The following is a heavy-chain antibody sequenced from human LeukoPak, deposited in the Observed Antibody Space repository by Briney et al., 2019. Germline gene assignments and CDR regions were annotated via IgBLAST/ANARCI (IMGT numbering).Heavy chain of an antibody. J-gene: IGHJ5*02. CDR3: AKDQQSISYSP. CDR1: GFTFSSYA. V-gene: IGHV3-23*01. D-gene: IGHD4-11*01. CDR2: ISGSGGST. Sequence: SGGSLTLSCAASGFTFSSYAMGWVRQAPGKGLEWVSTISGSGGSTYYADSVKGRFTTSRDNSKNTLYLQMNSLRAEDTAIYYCAKDQQSISYSPWGQGTLVTVSS.